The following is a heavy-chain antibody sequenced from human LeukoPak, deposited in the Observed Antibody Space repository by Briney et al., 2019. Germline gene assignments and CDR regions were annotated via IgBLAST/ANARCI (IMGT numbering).Heavy chain of an antibody. CDR2: INSDGSST. Sequence: GGSLRLSCAASGFTFSSYWMHWVRQAPGKGLVWVSRINSDGSSTTYADSVKGRFTISRDNAKNTLYLQMISLRAEDTAVYYCARGGVYSTSAVDYWGQGTLVTVSS. D-gene: IGHD6-6*01. V-gene: IGHV3-74*01. CDR3: ARGGVYSTSAVDY. J-gene: IGHJ4*02. CDR1: GFTFSSYW.